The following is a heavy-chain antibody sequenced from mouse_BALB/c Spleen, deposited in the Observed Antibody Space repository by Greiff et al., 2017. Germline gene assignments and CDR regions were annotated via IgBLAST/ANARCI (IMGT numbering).Heavy chain of an antibody. CDR3: ARGYDGIYYAMDY. CDR2: IYPGDGDT. CDR1: GYAFSSYW. V-gene: IGHV1-80*01. J-gene: IGHJ4*01. D-gene: IGHD2-14*01. Sequence: QVQLLQSGAGLVRPGSSVKLSCEASGYAFSSYWMTWVSQRPGQGLEWVGQIYPGDGDTNYNGKFKGKATLTADNSSSTAYMQLSSRTSEDAAVYFCARGYDGIYYAMDYWGQGTSVTVSS.